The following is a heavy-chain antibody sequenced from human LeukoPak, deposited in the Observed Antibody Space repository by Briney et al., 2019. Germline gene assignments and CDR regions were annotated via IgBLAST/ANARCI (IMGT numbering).Heavy chain of an antibody. V-gene: IGHV3-53*01. D-gene: IGHD6-19*01. J-gene: IGHJ4*02. CDR1: GFTVSSNY. CDR2: IYSGGST. Sequence: PGGSLRFSCAASGFTVSSNYMSWVRQAPGKGLDWVSVIYSGGSTYYADSVKGRFTISRDNSKNTLYLQMNSLRAEDTAVYYCARHDSSGWVDYWGQGTLVTVSS. CDR3: ARHDSSGWVDY.